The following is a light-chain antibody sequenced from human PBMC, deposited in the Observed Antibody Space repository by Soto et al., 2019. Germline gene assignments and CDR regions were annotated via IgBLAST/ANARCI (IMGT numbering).Light chain of an antibody. CDR3: QQYSNWPPLT. V-gene: IGKV3-15*01. CDR1: QSISTN. J-gene: IGKJ4*01. CDR2: GAS. Sequence: EIVMTQSPATLSVSPGERATLSCRASQSISTNLAWHQQKPGQAPRLLIYGASTRATGIPARFSGSGSGTEFTLTLSSLQSEDFAVYYCQQYSNWPPLTFGGGTKVEI.